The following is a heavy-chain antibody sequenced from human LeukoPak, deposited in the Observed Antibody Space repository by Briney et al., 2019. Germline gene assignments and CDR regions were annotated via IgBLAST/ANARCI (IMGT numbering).Heavy chain of an antibody. D-gene: IGHD3-3*01. Sequence: SETLSLACAVYGGSFSGYYWSWIRQPPGKGLEWIGEINHSGSTNYNPSLKSRVTISVDTSKNQFSLKLSSVTAADTAVYYCARVYYDFWSGYFPPGDWYFDLWGRGTLVTVSS. V-gene: IGHV4-34*01. CDR1: GGSFSGYY. CDR3: ARVYYDFWSGYFPPGDWYFDL. J-gene: IGHJ2*01. CDR2: INHSGST.